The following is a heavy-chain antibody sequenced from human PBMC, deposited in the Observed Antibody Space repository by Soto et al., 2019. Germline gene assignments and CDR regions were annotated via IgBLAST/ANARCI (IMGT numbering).Heavy chain of an antibody. J-gene: IGHJ6*02. CDR2: ISTYNGDT. Sequence: QVQLVQSGAEVKKPGASVKVSCKASGYTFTRSGISWVRQAPGQGLEWMGWISTYNGDTNYAQTLQGRVTMTTDTATSTDHMEARSLRSDDTAGDYGAREGVAPDDDYGMDVWGQGTPVTVSS. D-gene: IGHD5-12*01. V-gene: IGHV1-18*01. CDR3: AREGVAPDDDYGMDV. CDR1: GYTFTRSG.